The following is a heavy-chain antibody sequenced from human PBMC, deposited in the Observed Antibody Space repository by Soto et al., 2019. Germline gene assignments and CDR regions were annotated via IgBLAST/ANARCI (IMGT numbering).Heavy chain of an antibody. Sequence: SGPTLVNPTETLTLTCTVSGFSLSNARMGVSWIRQPPGKALEWLAHIFSNDEKSYSTSLKSRLTISKDTSKSQVVLTMTNMDPVDTATYYCARIDPLIAWPTLYYYYGMDVWGQGTTVTVSS. J-gene: IGHJ6*02. CDR2: IFSNDEK. V-gene: IGHV2-26*01. D-gene: IGHD2-21*01. CDR3: ARIDPLIAWPTLYYYYGMDV. CDR1: GFSLSNARMG.